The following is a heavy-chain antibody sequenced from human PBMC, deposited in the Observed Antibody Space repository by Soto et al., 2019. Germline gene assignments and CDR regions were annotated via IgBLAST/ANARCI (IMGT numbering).Heavy chain of an antibody. CDR2: ISGSGGST. J-gene: IGHJ4*02. CDR3: AKHRAVAVRAGFDY. Sequence: GGSLRLSCAASGFTFSSYAMSWVRRAPGKGLEWVSAISGSGGSTYYADSVKGRFTISRDNSKNTLYLQMNSLRAEDTAVYYCAKHRAVAVRAGFDYWGQGTLVTVSS. V-gene: IGHV3-23*01. D-gene: IGHD6-19*01. CDR1: GFTFSSYA.